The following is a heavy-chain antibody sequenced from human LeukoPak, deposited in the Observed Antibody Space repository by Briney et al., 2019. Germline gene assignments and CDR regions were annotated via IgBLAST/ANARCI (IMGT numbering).Heavy chain of an antibody. CDR1: GFTFSSYS. J-gene: IGHJ4*02. V-gene: IGHV3-21*01. Sequence: GGSLRLSCAASGFTFSSYSMNWVRQAPGKGLEWVSSISSSSSYIYYADSVKGRFTISRDNPKNSLYLQMNSLRAEDTAVYYCARDSDGSGWYGVDYWGQGTLVTVSS. D-gene: IGHD6-19*01. CDR3: ARDSDGSGWYGVDY. CDR2: ISSSSSYI.